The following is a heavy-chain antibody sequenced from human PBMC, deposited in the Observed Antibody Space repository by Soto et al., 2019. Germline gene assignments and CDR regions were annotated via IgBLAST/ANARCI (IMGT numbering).Heavy chain of an antibody. V-gene: IGHV3-7*01. CDR2: IKQDGSES. D-gene: IGHD3-10*01. Sequence: GGLMRLACVASGVTFSTCWMSWVRRALGKGLEWVASIKQDGSESYYVDSVKGRFTISRDNGKNSVYLQMNSLRDADTAVYYYARDQGSGSYYVPESWGQGARVTVSS. CDR3: ARDQGSGSYYVPES. J-gene: IGHJ4*02. CDR1: GVTFSTCW.